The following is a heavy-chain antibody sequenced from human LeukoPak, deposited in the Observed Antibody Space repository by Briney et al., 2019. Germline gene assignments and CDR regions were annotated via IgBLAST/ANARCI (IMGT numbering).Heavy chain of an antibody. J-gene: IGHJ6*02. CDR1: GGTFSSYG. Sequence: GASVKVSCKASGGTFSSYGMHWVRQAPGKGLEWVAVISYDGSNKYYADSVKGRFTISRDNSKNTLYLQMNSLRAEDTAVYYCAKLPSERYGMDVWGQGTTVTVSS. V-gene: IGHV3-30*18. CDR2: ISYDGSNK. CDR3: AKLPSERYGMDV. D-gene: IGHD1-1*01.